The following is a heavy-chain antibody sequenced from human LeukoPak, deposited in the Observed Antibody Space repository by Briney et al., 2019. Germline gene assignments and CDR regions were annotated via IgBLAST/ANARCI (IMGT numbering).Heavy chain of an antibody. V-gene: IGHV3-7*03. CDR2: IKQDGSEI. J-gene: IGHJ4*01. CDR3: AGGSGWITGD. CDR1: GVTLGSYW. D-gene: IGHD1-14*01. Sequence: GGSLRLSCSASGVTLGSYWMNWVRQAPGKGPEWVANIKQDGSEINYVDSVKGRFIISRDNAKNSLYLQMNSLRVDDTAVYYCAGGSGWITGDWGHGTLVTVSS.